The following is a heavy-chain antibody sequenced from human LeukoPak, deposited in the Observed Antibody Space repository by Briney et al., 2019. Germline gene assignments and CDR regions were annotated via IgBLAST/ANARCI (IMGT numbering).Heavy chain of an antibody. D-gene: IGHD3-16*01. V-gene: IGHV3-11*04. CDR1: GFTFSDYY. CDR2: ISSSGITM. J-gene: IGHJ4*02. Sequence: PGGSLRLSXAASGFTFSDYYMSWIRQAPGKGLEWVSYISSSGITMSYADSVKGRFTISRDNAKNSLYLQMSSLRAEDAAVYYCARVKGSYATDYWGQGALVTVSS. CDR3: ARVKGSYATDY.